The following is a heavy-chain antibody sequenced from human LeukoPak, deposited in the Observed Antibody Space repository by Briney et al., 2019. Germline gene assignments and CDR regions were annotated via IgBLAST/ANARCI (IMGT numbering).Heavy chain of an antibody. CDR2: ISHDGSKK. CDR1: GFTLSSYG. Sequence: GGSLRLSCAASGFTLSSYGMHWVRQPQGEGLEWVAVISHDGSKKYSAESVKGRSTISRDNSKNTLYLQMNSLRAEDTAVYYCARANGQLWTTPDYWGQGTLVTISS. V-gene: IGHV3-30*03. CDR3: ARANGQLWTTPDY. J-gene: IGHJ4*02. D-gene: IGHD5-18*01.